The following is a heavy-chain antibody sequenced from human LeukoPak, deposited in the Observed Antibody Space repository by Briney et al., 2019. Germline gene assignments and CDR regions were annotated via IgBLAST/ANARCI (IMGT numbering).Heavy chain of an antibody. CDR3: ARHQAGRISKPFDY. V-gene: IGHV4-39*01. J-gene: IGHJ4*02. CDR1: GGSISSSSYY. CDR2: IYYSGGT. Sequence: PSETLSLTCTVSGGSISSSSYYWGWIRQPPGKGLEWIGSIYYSGGTYYNPSLKSRVTISVDTSKNQFSLKLSSVTAADTAVYYCARHQAGRISKPFDYWGQGTLVTVSS. D-gene: IGHD2-15*01.